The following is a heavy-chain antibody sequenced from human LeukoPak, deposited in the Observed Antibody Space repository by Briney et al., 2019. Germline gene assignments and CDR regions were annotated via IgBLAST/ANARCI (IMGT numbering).Heavy chain of an antibody. Sequence: SETLSLTCTVSGGSIRSTNYYWSWIRQDPAKGLEWIVYIYHSGSTYYNPSLKSRVTTSLDTSKNQFSLKLRSVTAADTAVYYYARANYYDSTGYLPVVYPSDYWGQGTLVTVSS. V-gene: IGHV4-31*03. CDR1: GGSIRSTNYY. CDR2: IYHSGST. J-gene: IGHJ4*02. D-gene: IGHD3-22*01. CDR3: ARANYYDSTGYLPVVYPSDY.